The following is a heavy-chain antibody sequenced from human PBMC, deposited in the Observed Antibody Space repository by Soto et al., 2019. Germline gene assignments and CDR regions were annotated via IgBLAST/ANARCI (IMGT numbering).Heavy chain of an antibody. J-gene: IGHJ4*02. CDR1: GGFISSSSYY. D-gene: IGHD6-13*01. Sequence: QLQLQESGPGLVKPSETLSLTCTVSGGFISSSSYYWGWIRQPPGKGLEWIGSIYYSGSTYYNPSLKSRVTISVDTSKNQFSLKLSSVTAADTAVYYCARSGIAAAGNHYYFDYWGQGTLVTVSS. CDR3: ARSGIAAAGNHYYFDY. CDR2: IYYSGST. V-gene: IGHV4-39*01.